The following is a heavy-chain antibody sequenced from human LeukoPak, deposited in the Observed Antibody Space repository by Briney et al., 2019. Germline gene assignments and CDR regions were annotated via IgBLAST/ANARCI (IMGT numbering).Heavy chain of an antibody. CDR1: GFTFRSYG. V-gene: IGHV3-33*01. Sequence: GGSLRLSCAASGFTFRSYGMHQVRQAPGKGLEWVAVIWYDGSQTKYGDSVRGRFTISRDNARNTVYLQMSSLRVEDTAIYFCAREEHRLAEAGTSAFDLGGQGSLVTVSP. CDR2: IWYDGSQT. D-gene: IGHD6-13*01. CDR3: AREEHRLAEAGTSAFDL. J-gene: IGHJ3*01.